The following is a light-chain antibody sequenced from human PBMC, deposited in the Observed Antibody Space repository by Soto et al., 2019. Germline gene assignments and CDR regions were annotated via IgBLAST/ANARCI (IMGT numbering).Light chain of an antibody. Sequence: EIVLTQSPGTLSLSPGERATLSCRASQSTNIDFLAWYQQKPGQAPRLLIFGASSRATGIPDRFSGSGSGTDFTLTISRLEPVDFAVYFCQQYGSSPTFGQGTNVDIK. CDR3: QQYGSSPT. V-gene: IGKV3-20*01. CDR2: GAS. J-gene: IGKJ1*01. CDR1: QSTNIDF.